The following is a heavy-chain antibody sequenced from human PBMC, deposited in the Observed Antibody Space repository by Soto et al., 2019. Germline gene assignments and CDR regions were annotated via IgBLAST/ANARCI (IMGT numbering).Heavy chain of an antibody. CDR2: ISAYNGNT. CDR3: VRDSGYCSGGSCPTYYYYYGMDV. D-gene: IGHD2-15*01. V-gene: IGHV1-18*01. Sequence: QVQLVQSGAEVKKPGASVKVSCKASGYTFTSYGISWVRQAPGQGLEWMGWISAYNGNTNYAQKLQGRVTMTTDTSTSTAYMELRSLRSDDTAVYYCVRDSGYCSGGSCPTYYYYYGMDVWGQGTTVTVSS. J-gene: IGHJ6*02. CDR1: GYTFTSYG.